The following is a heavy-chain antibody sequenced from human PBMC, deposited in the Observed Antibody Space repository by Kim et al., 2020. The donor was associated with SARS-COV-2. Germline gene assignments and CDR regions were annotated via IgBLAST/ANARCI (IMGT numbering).Heavy chain of an antibody. D-gene: IGHD3-10*01. V-gene: IGHV3-7*05. CDR3: ARWGVAAGMDV. J-gene: IGHJ6*02. CDR1: GFIFYNYW. Sequence: GGSLRLSCVTSGFIFYNYWMGWVRQAPGKGLEWVANIRPDGGDTYYVESVKGRFTISRDNAQNSVYLQMNSLTAGDTAVYYCARWGVAAGMDVWGQGTTVTVSS. CDR2: IRPDGGDT.